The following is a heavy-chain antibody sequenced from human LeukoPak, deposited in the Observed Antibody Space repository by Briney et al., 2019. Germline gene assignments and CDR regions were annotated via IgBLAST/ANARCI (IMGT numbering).Heavy chain of an antibody. Sequence: SETLSLTCTVSGGTISSYYWSWIRQPPGRGLEWIGYIYYSGSTNYNPSLKSRATISVDTSKNQFSLKLSSVTAADTAVYYCAKYYYGSGSQRYFQHWGQGTLVTVSS. D-gene: IGHD3-10*01. J-gene: IGHJ1*01. V-gene: IGHV4-59*08. CDR2: IYYSGST. CDR3: AKYYYGSGSQRYFQH. CDR1: GGTISSYY.